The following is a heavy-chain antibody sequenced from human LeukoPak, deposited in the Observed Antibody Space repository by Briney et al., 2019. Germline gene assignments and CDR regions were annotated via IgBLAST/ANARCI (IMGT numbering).Heavy chain of an antibody. V-gene: IGHV3-30*02. D-gene: IGHD1-26*01. Sequence: GGSLRLSCAASGFIFTDYGMHWVRQAPGKGLEWLTFIRYDGSDKYYADSVKGRFTISRDNSKNTLYLQMNSLTSEDTAVYYCAKDLAWEGIFDYWGQGTLVTVSS. J-gene: IGHJ4*02. CDR3: AKDLAWEGIFDY. CDR1: GFIFTDYG. CDR2: IRYDGSDK.